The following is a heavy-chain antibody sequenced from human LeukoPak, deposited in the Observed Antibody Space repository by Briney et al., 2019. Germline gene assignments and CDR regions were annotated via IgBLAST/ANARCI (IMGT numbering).Heavy chain of an antibody. Sequence: GGSLRLSCAASGFTFSSYSMNWVRQAPGKGLEWVSSISSSSNYIYYADSVKGRFTISRDNAKNSLYLQMNSLRAEDTAVYYCARDTYDSSGYYAYYFDYWGQRTLVTVSS. CDR1: GFTFSSYS. V-gene: IGHV3-21*01. CDR3: ARDTYDSSGYYAYYFDY. J-gene: IGHJ4*02. CDR2: ISSSSNYI. D-gene: IGHD3-22*01.